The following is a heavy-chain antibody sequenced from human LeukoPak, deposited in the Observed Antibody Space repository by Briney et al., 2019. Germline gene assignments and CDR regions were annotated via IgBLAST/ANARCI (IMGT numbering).Heavy chain of an antibody. CDR2: TYYRSKWYN. CDR3: ARGGQGDGYSADEAFDI. J-gene: IGHJ3*02. Sequence: SQTLSLTCAIFGDSISSNSSWNWIRQSPSRGLEWLGMTYYRSKWYNDYVVSVKSRININPDTSKNQFSLQLNSVTPDDTALYYCARGGQGDGYSADEAFDIWGQGTMVTVS. D-gene: IGHD5-18*01. CDR1: GDSISSNSS. V-gene: IGHV6-1*01.